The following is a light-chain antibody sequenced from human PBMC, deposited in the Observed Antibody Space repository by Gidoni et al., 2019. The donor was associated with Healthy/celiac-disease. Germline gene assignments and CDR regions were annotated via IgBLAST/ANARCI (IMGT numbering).Light chain of an antibody. CDR1: QSISSY. CDR3: QQSYSTPRS. J-gene: IGKJ2*03. Sequence: DIQMTQSPSSLSASVGDRVTITCRASQSISSYLNWYHQKPGKAPKLLIYAASSLQSGVPSRFSGSGSGTDFTLTISSLQPEDFATYYCQQSYSTPRSFXXXTKLEIK. CDR2: AAS. V-gene: IGKV1-39*01.